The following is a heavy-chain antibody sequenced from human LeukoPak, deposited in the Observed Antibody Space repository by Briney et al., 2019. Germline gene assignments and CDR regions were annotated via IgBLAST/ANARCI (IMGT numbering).Heavy chain of an antibody. D-gene: IGHD2-2*01. CDR1: GFTFSTYS. V-gene: IGHV3-21*01. CDR2: ISSSGSYI. CDR3: ARVGTCGSTSCYAVY. J-gene: IGHJ4*02. Sequence: GGSLRLSCAASGFTFSTYSMNWVRQAPGKGLDWVSSISSSGSYIYYADSVKGRFTISRDNAKNSLCLLMNSLRAEDTAVYYCARVGTCGSTSCYAVYWGQGTLVTVSS.